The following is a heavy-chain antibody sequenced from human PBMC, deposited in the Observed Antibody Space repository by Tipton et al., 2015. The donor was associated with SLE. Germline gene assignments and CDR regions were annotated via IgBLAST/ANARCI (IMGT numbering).Heavy chain of an antibody. D-gene: IGHD4-17*01. V-gene: IGHV4-30-4*01. J-gene: IGHJ1*01. Sequence: TLSLTCTVSGGSISSGDYYWSWIRQPPGKGLEWIGYIYYSGSTYYNPSLKSRVTISVDTSKNQFSLKLSSVTAADTAVYYCARADDYGDYGSAEYFQHWGQGTLVTVSS. CDR2: IYYSGST. CDR3: ARADDYGDYGSAEYFQH. CDR1: GGSISSGDYY.